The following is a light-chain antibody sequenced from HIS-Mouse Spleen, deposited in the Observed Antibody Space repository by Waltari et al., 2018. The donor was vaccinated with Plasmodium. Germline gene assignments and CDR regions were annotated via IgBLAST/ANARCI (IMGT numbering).Light chain of an antibody. CDR1: QSVSSSY. V-gene: IGKV3-20*01. Sequence: EIVLTQSPGTLSLSPGERATLSCRASQSVSSSYLAWYQQKPGQAPRLLILGASSRATGSPDMFSGSGSGTDFTLTISRLEPEDFAVYYCQQYGSSPITFGQGTRLEIK. J-gene: IGKJ5*01. CDR2: GAS. CDR3: QQYGSSPIT.